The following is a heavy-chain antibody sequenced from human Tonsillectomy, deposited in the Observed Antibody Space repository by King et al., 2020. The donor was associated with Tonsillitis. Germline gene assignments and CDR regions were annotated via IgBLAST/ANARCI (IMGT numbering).Heavy chain of an antibody. CDR3: ARATAMTGTTDRWLDP. CDR1: GFAFSTYW. CDR2: VSDDGIHT. Sequence: VQLVESGGGLVQPGGSLRLSCAASGFAFSTYWMHWVRQAPGKGLMWVSRVSDDGIHTHYADSVKGRFTISRDNAENILYLQMNNLRAEDTAVYYCARATAMTGTTDRWLDPWGQGTLVTVSS. D-gene: IGHD1-7*01. J-gene: IGHJ5*02. V-gene: IGHV3-74*01.